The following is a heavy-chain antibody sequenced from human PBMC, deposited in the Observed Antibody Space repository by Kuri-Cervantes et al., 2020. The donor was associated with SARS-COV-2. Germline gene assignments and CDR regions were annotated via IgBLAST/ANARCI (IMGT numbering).Heavy chain of an antibody. V-gene: IGHV4-28*03. D-gene: IGHD3-3*01. J-gene: IGHJ5*02. Sequence: LRLSCAVSGYSISSSNWWGWIRQPPGKGLEWIGYIYYSGSTYYNPSLKSRVTMSVDTSKNQFSLKLSSVTAADTAVYYCARGISYYDFWSGYYTGIVWFDPWDQGTLVTVSS. CDR2: IYYSGST. CDR3: ARGISYYDFWSGYYTGIVWFDP. CDR1: GYSISSSNW.